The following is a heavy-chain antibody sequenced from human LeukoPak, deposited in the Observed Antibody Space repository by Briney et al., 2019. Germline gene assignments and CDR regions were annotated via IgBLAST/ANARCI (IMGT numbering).Heavy chain of an antibody. CDR1: VFTFSSYS. CDR2: ISSSSSYI. CDR3: ARDKDLYFDY. J-gene: IGHJ4*02. V-gene: IGHV3-21*01. Sequence: PGGSLRLSCAASVFTFSSYSMNWVRQAPGKGLEWVSSISSSSSYIYYADSVKGRFTISRDNAKNSLYLQMKSLRAEDTAVYYCARDKDLYFDYWGQGTLVTVSS. D-gene: IGHD2-15*01.